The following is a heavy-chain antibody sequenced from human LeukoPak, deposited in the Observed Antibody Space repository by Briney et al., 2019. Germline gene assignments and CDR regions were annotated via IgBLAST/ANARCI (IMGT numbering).Heavy chain of an antibody. J-gene: IGHJ4*02. CDR2: ISGSGSST. V-gene: IGHV3-23*01. D-gene: IGHD6-19*01. Sequence: PGGSLRLSCAASGFTFSSYAMSWVRQAPGKGLEWVSAISGSGSSTYYADSVKGRFTISRDNSKNTLYLQMNSLRAEDTAVYYCAKGYSSGWYFAGFCDCWGQGTLVTVSS. CDR1: GFTFSSYA. CDR3: AKGYSSGWYFAGFCDC.